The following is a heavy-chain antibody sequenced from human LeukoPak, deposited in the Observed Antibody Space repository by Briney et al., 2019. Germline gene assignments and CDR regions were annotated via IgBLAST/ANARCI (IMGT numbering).Heavy chain of an antibody. Sequence: ASVKVSCKVSGYTLTELSMRWVRQAPGKGLEWMGGFDPEDGETIYAQKFRGRVTMTEDTSTDTAYMELSSLRSEDTAVYYCATQLLLWFGKHAFDIWGQGTMVTVSS. CDR2: FDPEDGET. J-gene: IGHJ3*02. D-gene: IGHD3-10*01. CDR3: ATQLLLWFGKHAFDI. V-gene: IGHV1-24*01. CDR1: GYTLTELS.